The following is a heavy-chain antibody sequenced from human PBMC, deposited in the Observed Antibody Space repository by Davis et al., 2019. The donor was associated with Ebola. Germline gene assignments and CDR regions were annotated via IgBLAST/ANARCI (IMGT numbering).Heavy chain of an antibody. Sequence: PSETLSLTCTVSGGSISSSSYYWGWIRQPPGKGLEWIGSIYYSGSTNYNPSLKSRVTISVDTSKNQFSLKLSSVTAADTAVYYCARQRNWGLFDYWGQGTLVTVSS. V-gene: IGHV4-39*01. J-gene: IGHJ4*02. CDR2: IYYSGST. D-gene: IGHD7-27*01. CDR3: ARQRNWGLFDY. CDR1: GGSISSSSYY.